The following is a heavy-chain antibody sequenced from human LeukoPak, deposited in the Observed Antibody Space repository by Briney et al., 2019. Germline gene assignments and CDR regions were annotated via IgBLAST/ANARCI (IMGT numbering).Heavy chain of an antibody. Sequence: SETLSLTCTVSGGSISNYYWNWIRQPAGKGLEWIGRIYTSGSTNYNPSLKSRVTMSVDTSKNQFSLKLSSVTVADPAVYCCARGVRGGSGWNFDYWGQGTLVTVSS. CDR3: ARGVRGGSGWNFDY. CDR2: IYTSGST. D-gene: IGHD6-19*01. CDR1: GGSISNYY. V-gene: IGHV4-4*07. J-gene: IGHJ4*02.